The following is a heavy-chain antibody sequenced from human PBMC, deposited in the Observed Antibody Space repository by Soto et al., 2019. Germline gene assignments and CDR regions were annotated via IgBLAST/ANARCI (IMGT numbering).Heavy chain of an antibody. Sequence: QVQLVQSGAQVKKPGSSVKVSCKASGATFSGYAINWVRQAPGQGLEWLGRIVPIFETLNYAERFQGRVAITADESTTTVYRELTNLTQEDTAVYYCVVMGNVAVSNPRSFDYWGQGTQVTVSS. CDR3: VVMGNVAVSNPRSFDY. J-gene: IGHJ4*02. CDR2: IVPIFETL. CDR1: GATFSGYA. D-gene: IGHD6-19*01. V-gene: IGHV1-69*18.